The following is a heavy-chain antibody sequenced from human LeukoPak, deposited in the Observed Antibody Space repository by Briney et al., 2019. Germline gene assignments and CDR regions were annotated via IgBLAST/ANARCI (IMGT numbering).Heavy chain of an antibody. CDR1: SGSISSYY. J-gene: IGHJ5*02. V-gene: IGHV4-59*01. Sequence: SETLSLTCTVSSGSISSYYWSWIRQSPGKGLECIGYIHYTGSTNYNPSLKSRVTISVETSKNQFSLKLKSVTAADTAVYYCARGGYYGSGNDFRFDPWGQGTLVTVSS. D-gene: IGHD3-10*01. CDR2: IHYTGST. CDR3: ARGGYYGSGNDFRFDP.